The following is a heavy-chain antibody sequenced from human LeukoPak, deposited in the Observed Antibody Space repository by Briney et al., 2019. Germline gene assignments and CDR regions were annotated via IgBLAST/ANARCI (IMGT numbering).Heavy chain of an antibody. Sequence: GGSMRLSCAASGFTFSSYSMNWDRQAPGKGLEWVSYISSSSSTIYYADSVKGRFTISRDNAKNSLYLQMNSLRAEDTAVYYCARKTLIDYWGQGTLVTVSS. J-gene: IGHJ4*02. V-gene: IGHV3-48*04. CDR2: ISSSSSTI. CDR3: ARKTLIDY. CDR1: GFTFSSYS.